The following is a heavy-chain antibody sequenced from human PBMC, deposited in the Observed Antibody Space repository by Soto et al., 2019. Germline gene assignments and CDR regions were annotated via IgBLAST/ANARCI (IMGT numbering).Heavy chain of an antibody. CDR2: INPNSGGT. CDR3: AIGGRWLVPEDAFDI. J-gene: IGHJ3*02. CDR1: GYTFTCYY. Sequence: GASVKVSCKASGYTFTCYYMHWVRQAPGQGLEWMGWINPNSGGTNYAQKFQGWVTMTRDTSISTAYMELSRLRSDDTAVYYCAIGGRWLVPEDAFDIWGQGTMVTGSS. V-gene: IGHV1-2*04. D-gene: IGHD6-19*01.